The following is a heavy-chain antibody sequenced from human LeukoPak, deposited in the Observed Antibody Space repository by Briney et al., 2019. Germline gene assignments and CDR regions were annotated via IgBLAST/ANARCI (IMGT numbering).Heavy chain of an antibody. D-gene: IGHD3-10*01. CDR2: ISAYNGNT. V-gene: IGHV1-18*01. CDR3: ARARGITMVRGVIITDDAFDI. J-gene: IGHJ3*02. Sequence: ASVKVSCKASGYTFTSYGISWVRQAPGQGLEWMGWISAYNGNTNYAQKLQGRVTMTTDTSTSTAYMELRSLRSDDTAVYYCARARGITMVRGVIITDDAFDIWGQGTMVTVSS. CDR1: GYTFTSYG.